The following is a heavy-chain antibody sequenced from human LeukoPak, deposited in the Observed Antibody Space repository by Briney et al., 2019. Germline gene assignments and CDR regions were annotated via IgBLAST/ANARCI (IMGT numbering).Heavy chain of an antibody. V-gene: IGHV4-39*02. CDR2: IYYTGAT. D-gene: IGHD6-13*01. CDR1: GGPVGSGF. CDR3: ARLRAAAGLVVWLDP. J-gene: IGHJ5*02. Sequence: PSETLSLTCSVSGGPVGSGFWAWVRRPPGMGLEWIGTIYYTGATFYNPSLQDRVTISIDTSKNHFSLKLRSLTAADTAVYYCARLRAAAGLVVWLDPWGQGTLVTVSS.